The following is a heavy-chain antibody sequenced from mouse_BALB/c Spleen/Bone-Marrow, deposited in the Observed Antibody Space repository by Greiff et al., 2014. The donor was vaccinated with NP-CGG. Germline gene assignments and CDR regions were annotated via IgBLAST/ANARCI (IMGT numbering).Heavy chain of an antibody. CDR3: ANWGPYYLDY. V-gene: IGHV3-2*02. CDR2: ISYSGST. CDR1: GYSITSDYA. Sequence: EVQLQQSGPGLVKPSQSLSLTCTVTGYSITSDYAWNWIRQFPGNKLEWMGYISYSGSTSYNPSLKSRISITRDTSKNRFFLQLNSVTTEDTATYYCANWGPYYLDYWGQGTTLTVSS. D-gene: IGHD4-1*02. J-gene: IGHJ2*01.